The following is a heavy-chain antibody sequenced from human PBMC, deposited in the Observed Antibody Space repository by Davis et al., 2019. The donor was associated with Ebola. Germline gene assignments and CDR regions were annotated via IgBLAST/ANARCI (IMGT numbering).Heavy chain of an antibody. CDR2: ISYDGSNK. Sequence: PGGSLRLSCAASGFTFSSYAMHWVRQAPGKGPEWVALISYDGSNKYYADSVKGRFTISRDNSKNTLYLQMNSLRAEDTAVYYCARPTWGPYYYYGMDVWGKGTTVTVSP. CDR1: GFTFSSYA. V-gene: IGHV3-30-3*01. CDR3: ARPTWGPYYYYGMDV. D-gene: IGHD3-16*01. J-gene: IGHJ6*04.